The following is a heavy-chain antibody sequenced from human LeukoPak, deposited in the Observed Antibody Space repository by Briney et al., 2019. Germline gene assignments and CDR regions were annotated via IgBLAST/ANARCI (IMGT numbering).Heavy chain of an antibody. D-gene: IGHD3-16*01. Sequence: SETLSLTCAVYGGSFSGYYWSWIRQPPGKGLEWIGEINHSGSTNYNPSLKSRVTISIDTSKNQFSLKLSSVTAADTAVYYCARQGYHDYVWGSYEIDIWGQGTMVTVSS. CDR1: GGSFSGYY. J-gene: IGHJ3*02. V-gene: IGHV4-34*01. CDR2: INHSGST. CDR3: ARQGYHDYVWGSYEIDI.